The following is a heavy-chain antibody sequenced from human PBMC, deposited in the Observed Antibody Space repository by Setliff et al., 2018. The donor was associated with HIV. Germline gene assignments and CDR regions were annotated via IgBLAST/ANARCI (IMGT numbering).Heavy chain of an antibody. J-gene: IGHJ5*02. Sequence: GGSLRLSCAASGFTFSSYGLHWVRQAPGKGLEWVAFIRHDGSNKYYADSVKGRFTISRDNSKNTLYLQMNSLRGEDTAVYFCARAIRDGNSLINWFDPWGQGTLVTVSS. CDR1: GFTFSSYG. D-gene: IGHD2-15*01. CDR2: IRHDGSNK. CDR3: ARAIRDGNSLINWFDP. V-gene: IGHV3-30*02.